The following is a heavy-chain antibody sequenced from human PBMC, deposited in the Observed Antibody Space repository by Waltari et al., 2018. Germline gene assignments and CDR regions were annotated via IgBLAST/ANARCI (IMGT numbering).Heavy chain of an antibody. D-gene: IGHD2-2*01. Sequence: QVQLVQSGAEVKKPGSSVKVSCKASGGTFSSYAISWVRQAPGQGLEWMGRIIPILGIANNAQKFQGRVTSTADKSTSTAYMELSSLRSEDTAVYYCARFPTIPTHDAFDIWGQGTMVTVSS. CDR2: IIPILGIA. J-gene: IGHJ3*02. CDR3: ARFPTIPTHDAFDI. V-gene: IGHV1-69*04. CDR1: GGTFSSYA.